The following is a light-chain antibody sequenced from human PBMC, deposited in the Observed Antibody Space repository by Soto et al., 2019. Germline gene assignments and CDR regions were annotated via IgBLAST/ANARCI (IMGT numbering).Light chain of an antibody. CDR1: QSVSSNY. J-gene: IGKJ1*01. Sequence: EIVLTQSPGTLSLSPGERATLSCRASQSVSSNYLAWYQQKPGQAPRLLIYGASSRATGIPDRFSGSGSGTDLTLTISRLEPEDFAVYYCQQYVTSPRTFGQGTKVEIK. CDR3: QQYVTSPRT. V-gene: IGKV3-20*01. CDR2: GAS.